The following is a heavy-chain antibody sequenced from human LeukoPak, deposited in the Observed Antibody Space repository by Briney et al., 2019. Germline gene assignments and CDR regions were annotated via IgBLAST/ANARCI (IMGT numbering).Heavy chain of an antibody. CDR1: GFTFSSYS. J-gene: IGHJ3*02. V-gene: IGHV3-21*01. CDR2: ISSSSSYI. CDR3: ARDGDYYDSRGDAFDI. Sequence: GGSLRLSCAASGFTFSSYSMNWVRQAPGKGLEWVSSISSSSSYIYYADSVKGQFTISRDNAKNSLYLQMNSLRAEDTAVYYCARDGDYYDSRGDAFDIWGQGAMVTVSS. D-gene: IGHD3-22*01.